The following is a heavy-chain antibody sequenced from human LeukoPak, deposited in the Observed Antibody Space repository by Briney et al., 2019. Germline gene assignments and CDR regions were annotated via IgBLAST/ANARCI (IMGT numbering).Heavy chain of an antibody. J-gene: IGHJ4*02. CDR1: GYTFTSYG. CDR3: ARAGYDSSGHYSY. V-gene: IGHV1-46*01. CDR2: INPSGGST. D-gene: IGHD3-22*01. Sequence: ASVKVSCKASGYTFTSYGISWVRQAPGQGLEWMGIINPSGGSTSYAQKFQGRVTMTRDTSTSTVYMELSSLGSEDTAVYYCARAGYDSSGHYSYWGQGTLVTVSS.